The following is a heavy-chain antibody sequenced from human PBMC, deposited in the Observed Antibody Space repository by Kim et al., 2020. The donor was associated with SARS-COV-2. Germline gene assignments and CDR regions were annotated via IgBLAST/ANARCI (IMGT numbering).Heavy chain of an antibody. D-gene: IGHD3-22*01. Sequence: GGSLRLSCAASGFTFRTYWKHWVRQAPGKGLVWVSRTNGDGSTTNYADSVKGRFTISRDNAKNTLYLQLNSLRAEDTAIYYCARRYYDSRGYYYFDSWGQGTLVTVSS. CDR1: GFTFRTYW. CDR3: ARRYYDSRGYYYFDS. J-gene: IGHJ4*02. V-gene: IGHV3-74*01. CDR2: TNGDGSTT.